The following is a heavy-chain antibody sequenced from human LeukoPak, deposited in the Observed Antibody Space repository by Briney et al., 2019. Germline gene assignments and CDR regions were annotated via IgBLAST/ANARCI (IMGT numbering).Heavy chain of an antibody. Sequence: SETLSLTCAVSGYSISSGYYWGWIRQPPGKGLEWIGSIYHSGSTYYNPSLKSRVTISVDTSKNQFSLKLSSVTAADTAVYYCARGYSCGLSLWGQGTLVTVSS. CDR1: GYSISSGYY. CDR2: IYHSGST. D-gene: IGHD5-18*01. CDR3: ARGYSCGLSL. V-gene: IGHV4-38-2*01. J-gene: IGHJ4*02.